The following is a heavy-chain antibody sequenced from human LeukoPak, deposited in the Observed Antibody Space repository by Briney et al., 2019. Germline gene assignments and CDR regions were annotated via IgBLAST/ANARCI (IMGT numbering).Heavy chain of an antibody. CDR3: ARNYGDYHFDY. CDR1: GGSVSSGSYC. J-gene: IGHJ4*02. CDR2: NYYSGST. D-gene: IGHD4-17*01. V-gene: IGHV4-61*01. Sequence: PSETLSLTCTVSGGSVSSGSYCWSWIRQPPGKGLEWIGYNYYSGSTNYNPSLKSRVTISVDTSKNQFSLKLSSVTAADTAVYYCARNYGDYHFDYWGQGTLVTVSS.